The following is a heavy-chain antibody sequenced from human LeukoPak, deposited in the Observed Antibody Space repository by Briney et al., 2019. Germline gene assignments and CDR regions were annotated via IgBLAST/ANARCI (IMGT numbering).Heavy chain of an antibody. D-gene: IGHD3-16*02. J-gene: IGHJ5*02. CDR1: GDSFKNYY. Sequence: SETLSLTCAVYGDSFKNYYWTWIRQSPEKGLEWVGEINHGGLTSYNPSLESRLTLLVDTSKNQFSLNLRSVTAADTAVYFCARARAFVWGSYRYIPYYFDPWGQGTLVTVSS. CDR2: INHGGLT. CDR3: ARARAFVWGSYRYIPYYFDP. V-gene: IGHV4-34*01.